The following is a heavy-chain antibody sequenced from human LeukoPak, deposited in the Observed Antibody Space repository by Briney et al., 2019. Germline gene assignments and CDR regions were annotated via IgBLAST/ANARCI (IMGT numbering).Heavy chain of an antibody. D-gene: IGHD2/OR15-2a*01. CDR3: AKAKYGTHYYFDY. CDR2: ISWNSGSI. Sequence: GGSLRLSCAASGFTFDDYAMPWVRQAPGKGLEWVSGISWNSGSIGYADSVKGRFTISRDNAKNSLYLQMNSLRAEDTALYYCAKAKYGTHYYFDYWGQGTLVTVSS. J-gene: IGHJ4*02. CDR1: GFTFDDYA. V-gene: IGHV3-9*01.